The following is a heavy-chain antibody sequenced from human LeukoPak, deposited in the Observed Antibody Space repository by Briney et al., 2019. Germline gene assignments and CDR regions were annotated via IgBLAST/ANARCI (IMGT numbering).Heavy chain of an antibody. CDR3: RQIAGSAADY. J-gene: IGHJ4*02. CDR1: GGSISSSSYY. D-gene: IGHD2-15*01. Sequence: SETLSLTCTVSGGSISSSSYYWGWIRQPPGKGLEWIGSIYYSGSTYYNPSLKSRVTISVDTSKNQFSLKLSSVTAADTAVYYCRQIAGSAADYWGQGTLVTVSS. V-gene: IGHV4-39*01. CDR2: IYYSGST.